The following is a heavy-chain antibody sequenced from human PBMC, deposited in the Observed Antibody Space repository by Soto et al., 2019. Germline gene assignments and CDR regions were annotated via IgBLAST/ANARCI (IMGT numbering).Heavy chain of an antibody. CDR1: GFSLSTSGVC. V-gene: IGHV2-5*02. CDR3: AHGNYYGSGSFLIVDY. Sequence: QITLKESGPTLVKPTQTLTLTCTFSGFSLSTSGVCVGWIRQPPGKALEWLALIYWDDDNRYSPSLKSRLTITKDTSKNQVVLTMTNMDPVDKATSYWAHGNYYGSGSFLIVDYWGQGTLVTVSS. D-gene: IGHD3-10*01. J-gene: IGHJ4*02. CDR2: IYWDDDN.